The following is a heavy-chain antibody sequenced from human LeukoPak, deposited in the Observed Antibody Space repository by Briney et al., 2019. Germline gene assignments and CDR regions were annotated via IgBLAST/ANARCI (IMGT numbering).Heavy chain of an antibody. D-gene: IGHD2-8*01. V-gene: IGHV1-2*06. Sequence: ASVKVSCKASGYTFSDSYIHFVRQAPGQGLEWMGRINPNSGDPNYPQKFQGRDTMTRDTSISTAYMEMNSLTSDDTAVYYCARSARHCNNGVCFTDYYIDLWGKGTTVTVSS. CDR3: ARSARHCNNGVCFTDYYIDL. J-gene: IGHJ6*03. CDR1: GYTFSDSY. CDR2: INPNSGDP.